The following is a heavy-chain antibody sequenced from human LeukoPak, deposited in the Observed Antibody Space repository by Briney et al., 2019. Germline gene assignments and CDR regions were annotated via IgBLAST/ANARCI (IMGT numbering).Heavy chain of an antibody. CDR3: ARDPPFIIGTTFFDY. J-gene: IGHJ4*02. CDR2: ISTSSTYI. Sequence: GGSLRLSCGASGFTFNTYSMNWVRQAPGKGLEWVSSISTSSTYIYYADSVKGRFTISRDNAKNSLYLQMNSLRAEDTAVYYCARDPPFIIGTTFFDYWGQGTLVTVSS. V-gene: IGHV3-21*01. CDR1: GFTFNTYS. D-gene: IGHD1-20*01.